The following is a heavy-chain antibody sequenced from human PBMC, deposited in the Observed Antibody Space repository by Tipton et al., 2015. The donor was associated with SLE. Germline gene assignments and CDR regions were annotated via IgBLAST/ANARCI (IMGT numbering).Heavy chain of an antibody. J-gene: IGHJ6*02. D-gene: IGHD3-10*01. CDR1: GFTFSSYA. V-gene: IGHV3-30*04. Sequence: QLVQSGGGVVQPGRSLRLSCAASGFTFSSYAMHWVRQAPGKGLEWVAVISYDGSNKYYAASVKGRFTISRDNSKNTLYLQMNSLRAEDTAVYYCAKGQDNYYGSGSLARPLYYYFGLDVWGQGTTVTVSS. CDR3: AKGQDNYYGSGSLARPLYYYFGLDV. CDR2: ISYDGSNK.